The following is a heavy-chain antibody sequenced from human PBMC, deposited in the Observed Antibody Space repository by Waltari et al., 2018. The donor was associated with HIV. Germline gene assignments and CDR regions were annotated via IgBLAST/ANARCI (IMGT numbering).Heavy chain of an antibody. CDR2: ISTSRSSE. Sequence: EVQLVESGGGLVQPGGSLSLSCVGSGFTFGGYSMNWVRQAPGKGLEWVSYISTSRSSEYYADSVKGRFTISRDNAKNSLFLQMSSLRTEDTAVYYCARDYCSSSSCTVDYWGQGALVTVSS. D-gene: IGHD2-2*01. CDR1: GFTFGGYS. V-gene: IGHV3-48*01. CDR3: ARDYCSSSSCTVDY. J-gene: IGHJ4*02.